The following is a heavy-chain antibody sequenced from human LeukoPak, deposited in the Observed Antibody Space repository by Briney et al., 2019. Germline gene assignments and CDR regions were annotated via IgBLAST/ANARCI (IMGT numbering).Heavy chain of an antibody. D-gene: IGHD5-24*01. CDR1: GGTFSSYA. CDR3: AINLRDGGDYFDY. V-gene: IGHV1-69*04. J-gene: IGHJ4*02. CDR2: IIPIFGLA. Sequence: GASVKVSCKASGGTFSSYAISWVRQAPAQGLEWMGRIIPIFGLANYAQKFQGRVTITADKSTSTAYMELSSLRSEDTAVYYCAINLRDGGDYFDYWGQGTLVTVSS.